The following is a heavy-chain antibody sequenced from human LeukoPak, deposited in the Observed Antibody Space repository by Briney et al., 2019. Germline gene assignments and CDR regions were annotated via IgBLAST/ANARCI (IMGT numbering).Heavy chain of an antibody. CDR3: APTGYGSGSSRRDWFDP. V-gene: IGHV1-69*05. Sequence: SVKVSCKASGGTFSSYAISWVRQAPGQGLEWMGGIIPIFGTANYAQKFQGRVTITTDESTRTAYMELSSLRSEDTAVYYCAPTGYGSGSSRRDWFDPWGQGTLVTVSS. D-gene: IGHD3-10*01. CDR2: IIPIFGTA. J-gene: IGHJ5*02. CDR1: GGTFSSYA.